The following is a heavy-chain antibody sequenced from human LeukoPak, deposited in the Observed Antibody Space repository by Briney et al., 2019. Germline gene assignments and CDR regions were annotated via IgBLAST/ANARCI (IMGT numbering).Heavy chain of an antibody. CDR3: ARGDYGGNSMDY. J-gene: IGHJ4*02. Sequence: GGSLRLSCAASGFTFSSYGMHWVRQAPDKGLEWVAVISYDGSNKNYADSVKGRFTISRDNSKNTLYLQMNSLRAEDTAVYYCARGDYGGNSMDYWGQGTLVTVSS. CDR1: GFTFSSYG. CDR2: ISYDGSNK. D-gene: IGHD4-23*01. V-gene: IGHV3-30*03.